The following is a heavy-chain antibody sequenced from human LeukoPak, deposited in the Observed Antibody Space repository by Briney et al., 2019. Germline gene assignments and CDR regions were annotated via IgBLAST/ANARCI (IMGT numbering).Heavy chain of an antibody. CDR3: VKDFGRVLGTPDY. D-gene: IGHD3-16*01. J-gene: IGHJ4*02. V-gene: IGHV3-64D*06. CDR2: IGGSGNGYST. CDR1: GFTFSIYT. Sequence: GESLRPSCSASGFTFSIYTMYWVRQAPGKGLEYISTIGGSGNGYSTYYADSVKGRFTISRDNSKSTLYLQMSSLRTEDTAVYYCVKDFGRVLGTPDYWGQGTLVTVSS.